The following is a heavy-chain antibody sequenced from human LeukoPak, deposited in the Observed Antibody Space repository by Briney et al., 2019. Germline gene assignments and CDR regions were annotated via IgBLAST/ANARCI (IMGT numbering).Heavy chain of an antibody. J-gene: IGHJ4*02. CDR1: GYTLTELS. D-gene: IGHD7-27*01. CDR2: FDPEDGET. CDR3: ARDQLGISDY. V-gene: IGHV1-24*01. Sequence: ASVKVSCKVSGYTLTELSMHWVRQAPGKGLEWMGGFDPEDGETIYAQKFQGRVTMTTDTSTSTAYMELRSLRSDDTAVYYCARDQLGISDYWGQGTLVTVSS.